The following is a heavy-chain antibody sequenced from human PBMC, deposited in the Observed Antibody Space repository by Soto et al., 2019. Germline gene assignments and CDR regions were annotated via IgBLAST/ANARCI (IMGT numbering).Heavy chain of an antibody. J-gene: IGHJ4*02. CDR1: GLTFSSYG. CDR2: ISNDGNDK. CDR3: AKDNWGYYCSITSCYYFDF. D-gene: IGHD2-2*01. V-gene: IGHV3-30*18. Sequence: PGGSLRLSCAASGLTFSSYGMHWVRQAPGKGLEWVAVISNDGNDKYYAESVKGRFTISRDNSKNTLYLQMNSLRAEDTAVYYCAKDNWGYYCSITSCYYFDFWGQGTLVTVSS.